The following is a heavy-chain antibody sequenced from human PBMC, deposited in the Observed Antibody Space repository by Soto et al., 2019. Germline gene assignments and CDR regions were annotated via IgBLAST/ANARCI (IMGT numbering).Heavy chain of an antibody. D-gene: IGHD2-15*01. J-gene: IGHJ4*02. V-gene: IGHV4-39*01. Sequence: SETLSLTCSVSFGSIASNSYHWGWIRQPPGKGLEWIGSISYTGTTYYSPSLKSRVTISADTSKKQFSLRLDSATAAQPAVYYCERLVVVAQVANVWGQGALVTVSS. CDR1: FGSIASNSYH. CDR2: ISYTGTT. CDR3: ERLVVVAQVANV.